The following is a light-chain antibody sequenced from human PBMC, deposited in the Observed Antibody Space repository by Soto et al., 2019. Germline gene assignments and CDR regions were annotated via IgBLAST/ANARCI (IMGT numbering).Light chain of an antibody. CDR1: QSVTSSY. Sequence: EIVLTQSPGTLSLSPGVRATLSCRASQSVTSSYLAWYQQKPGQAPRLLIYAASSRATGIPDRFSGSGSGTDFTLTISRLEPEDFAVYFCQQYGYSATFGGGTKVEIK. CDR3: QQYGYSAT. CDR2: AAS. J-gene: IGKJ4*01. V-gene: IGKV3-20*01.